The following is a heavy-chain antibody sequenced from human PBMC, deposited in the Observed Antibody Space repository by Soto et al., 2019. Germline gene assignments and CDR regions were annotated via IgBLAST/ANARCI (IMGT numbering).Heavy chain of an antibody. CDR1: GGSIRSGGYY. J-gene: IGHJ5*02. CDR3: PRSVDP. V-gene: IGHV4-31*03. Sequence: QVQLQESGPGLVKPSQSLSLTCTVSGGSIRSGGYYWSWIRQHPGKGLEWIGYIYYSGSTYYNRSLKSRSTISIDTPKNQFSLKLSSVTAADTAVYYCPRSVDPWGQGTLVTVSS. CDR2: IYYSGST.